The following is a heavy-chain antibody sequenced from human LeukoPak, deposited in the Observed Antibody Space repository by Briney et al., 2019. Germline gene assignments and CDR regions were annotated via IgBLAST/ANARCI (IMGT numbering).Heavy chain of an antibody. CDR2: ISGGGYYT. J-gene: IGHJ1*01. V-gene: IGHV3-23*01. Sequence: GGSLRLSCAVSGFTFSHAWMSWVRQAPGKGLEWVSVISGGGYYTYYADSVKGRFTISRDISKNTLYLQMNSLRAEDTAVYYCAKDVGYCTNGVCYKYFQHWGQGTLVTVSS. CDR3: AKDVGYCTNGVCYKYFQH. CDR1: GFTFSHAW. D-gene: IGHD2-8*01.